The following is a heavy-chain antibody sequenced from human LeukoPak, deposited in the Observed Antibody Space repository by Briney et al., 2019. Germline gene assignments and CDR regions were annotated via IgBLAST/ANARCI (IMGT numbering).Heavy chain of an antibody. Sequence: SETPSLTCTVSAGSISGYYCSWIWQPPEKGLDWIGYIYYTGISHYNPSLKGRVTLSVDTSKNRCSLKLTSVIAADTAVYYCARSSQSSSTSFDKWGPGTLFTVSS. CDR1: AGSISGYY. CDR2: IYYTGIS. D-gene: IGHD6-6*01. V-gene: IGHV4-59*01. CDR3: ARSSQSSSTSFDK. J-gene: IGHJ4*02.